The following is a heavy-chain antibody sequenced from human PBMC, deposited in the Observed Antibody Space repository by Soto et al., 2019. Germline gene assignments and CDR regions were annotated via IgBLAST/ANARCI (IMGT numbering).Heavy chain of an antibody. V-gene: IGHV3-30-3*01. Sequence: QVQLVESGGGVVQPGRSLTLSCAASGFTFSSHSMHWVRQAPGKGLEWVAIISYDGSDEKYADSVKGRFTVSRDNSNNMMYLQMNNMRGEDAAVYFCARTGNCAITSCYNAFDIWGRGTWVTVSS. CDR2: ISYDGSDE. CDR1: GFTFSSHS. D-gene: IGHD3-10*01. CDR3: ARTGNCAITSCYNAFDI. J-gene: IGHJ3*02.